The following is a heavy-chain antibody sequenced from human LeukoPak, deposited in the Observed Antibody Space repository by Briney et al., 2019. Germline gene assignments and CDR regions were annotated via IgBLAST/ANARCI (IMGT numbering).Heavy chain of an antibody. CDR1: GFTFSSHA. CDR2: ISASGGTT. CDR3: ARDSRGDYYDTSGF. Sequence: PGGSLRLSCAASGFTFSSHAMSWVRQAPGKGLQWVSVISASGGTTHYADSVKGRFIISRDNSKSTLFMQMNSLRVEDTALYFCARDSRGDYYDTSGFWGQGTLVTVS. V-gene: IGHV3-23*01. J-gene: IGHJ4*02. D-gene: IGHD3-22*01.